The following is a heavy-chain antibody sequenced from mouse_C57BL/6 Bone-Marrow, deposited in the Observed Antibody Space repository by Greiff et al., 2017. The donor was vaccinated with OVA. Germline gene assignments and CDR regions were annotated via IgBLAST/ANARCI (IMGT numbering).Heavy chain of an antibody. J-gene: IGHJ2*01. V-gene: IGHV1-9*01. D-gene: IGHD2-1*01. CDR1: GYTFTGYW. CDR2: ILPGSGST. CDR3: ARNYGNYERTTREERGPPPRGPYYFDY. Sequence: QVQLQQSGAELMKPGASVKLSCKATGYTFTGYWIEWVKQRPGHGLEWIGEILPGSGSTNYNEKFKGKATFTADTSSNTAYMQLSSLTNEDSAIYYCARNYGNYERTTREERGPPPRGPYYFDYWGQGTTLTVSS.